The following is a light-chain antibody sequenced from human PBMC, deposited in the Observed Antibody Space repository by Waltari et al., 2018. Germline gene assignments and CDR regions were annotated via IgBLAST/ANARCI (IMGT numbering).Light chain of an antibody. J-gene: IGKJ1*01. V-gene: IGKV1-NL1*01. Sequence: DFQMTKSPSSLSASVGDRVTITCRASQDISSSLAWYQQKPGKAPKLLLYAASRLESGVPSRFSGSGSGTDYSLTVSSLQPEDFATYFCQQYYNTPKTFGQGTKVEI. CDR2: AAS. CDR3: QQYYNTPKT. CDR1: QDISSS.